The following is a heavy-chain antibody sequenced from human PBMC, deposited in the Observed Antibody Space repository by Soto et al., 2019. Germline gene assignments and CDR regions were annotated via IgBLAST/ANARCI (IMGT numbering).Heavy chain of an antibody. CDR2: INSDGRST. D-gene: IGHD6-25*01. CDR3: ARDLPYSGYRGFDY. V-gene: IGHV3-74*01. J-gene: IGHJ4*02. CDR1: GFTFSSYW. Sequence: PGGSLRLSCAASGFTFSSYWMHWVRQAPGKGLVWVSRINSDGRSTSYADSVEGRFTISRDNAKNTLYLQMNSLRAEDTAVYYCARDLPYSGYRGFDYWGQGTLVTVSS.